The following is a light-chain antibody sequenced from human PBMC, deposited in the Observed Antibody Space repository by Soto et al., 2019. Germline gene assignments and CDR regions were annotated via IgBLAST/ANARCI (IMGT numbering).Light chain of an antibody. CDR1: QSVRSN. V-gene: IGKV3-15*01. Sequence: EIVMTQSPATLSVSPGEGATLSCRASQSVRSNLAWYQQKPGQAPRLLIYGASTRATGTPARFSGTESGTEFTITISSLQSEDFAVYYCQQYDNWPPWTFGQGTRVEIK. CDR2: GAS. CDR3: QQYDNWPPWT. J-gene: IGKJ1*01.